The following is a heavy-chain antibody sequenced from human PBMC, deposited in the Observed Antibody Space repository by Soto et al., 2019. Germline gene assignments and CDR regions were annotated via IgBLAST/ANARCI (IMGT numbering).Heavy chain of an antibody. Sequence: ASVKVSCKVSGYTLTELSMHWVRQAPGQRLEWMGWISAYNGNTNYAQKLQGRVTMTTDTSTSTAYMELRSLRSDDTAVYYCARDVGYGLIDYWGQGTLVTVSS. CDR3: ARDVGYGLIDY. CDR1: GYTLTELS. D-gene: IGHD5-18*01. V-gene: IGHV1-18*01. CDR2: ISAYNGNT. J-gene: IGHJ4*02.